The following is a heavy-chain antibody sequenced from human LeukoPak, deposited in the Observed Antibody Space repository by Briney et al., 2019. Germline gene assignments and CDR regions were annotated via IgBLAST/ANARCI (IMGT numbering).Heavy chain of an antibody. CDR2: IYTSGST. V-gene: IGHV4-4*07. D-gene: IGHD6-19*01. J-gene: IGHJ6*03. CDR1: GDSISSYY. CDR3: PRDVRVAGTRVTGYYYYYYMDV. Sequence: SETLSLTCTVSGDSISSYYWSWIRQPAGKGLEWIGRIYTSGSTNYNPSLKSRVTMSVDTSKNQFSLKLSSVTAADTAVYYCPRDVRVAGTRVTGYYYYYYMDVWGKGTTVTISS.